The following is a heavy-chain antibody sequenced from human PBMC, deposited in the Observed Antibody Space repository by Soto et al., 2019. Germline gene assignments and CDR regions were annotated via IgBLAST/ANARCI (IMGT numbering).Heavy chain of an antibody. D-gene: IGHD3-3*01. CDR1: GFTFSTYS. CDR2: ISSGSTYI. Sequence: GGSLRLSCTASGFTFSTYSMNWVRQAPGKGLEWVSSISSGSTYINYADSMKGRFTISRDDAQNSLYLQMNRLRADDTAVYFCARGSIFGVPILDSWGQGTLVTVSS. CDR3: ARGSIFGVPILDS. J-gene: IGHJ4*02. V-gene: IGHV3-21*01.